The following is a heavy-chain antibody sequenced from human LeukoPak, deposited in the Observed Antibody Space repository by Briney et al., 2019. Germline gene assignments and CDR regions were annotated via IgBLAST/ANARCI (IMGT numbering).Heavy chain of an antibody. J-gene: IGHJ4*02. Sequence: RTGGSLRLSCAASGFTFSSYGMHWVRQAPGKGLEWVAVISYDGSNKYYADSVKGRFTISRDNSKNTLYLQMNSLRAEDTAVYYCAKAMEEWLPYLPVDYWGQGTLVTVSS. D-gene: IGHD6-19*01. V-gene: IGHV3-30*18. CDR1: GFTFSSYG. CDR2: ISYDGSNK. CDR3: AKAMEEWLPYLPVDY.